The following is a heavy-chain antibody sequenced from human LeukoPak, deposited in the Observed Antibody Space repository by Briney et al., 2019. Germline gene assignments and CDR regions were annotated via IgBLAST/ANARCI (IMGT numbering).Heavy chain of an antibody. CDR2: IIPIFGTA. J-gene: IGHJ5*02. CDR3: ARRAGSGSYWSLYNWFDP. D-gene: IGHD3-10*01. CDR1: GGTFSSYA. Sequence: SVTVSCKASGGTFSSYAISWVRQAPGQGLEWMGGIIPIFGTANYAQKFQGRVTITTDESTSTAYMELSSLRSEDTAVYYCARRAGSGSYWSLYNWFDPWGQGTLVTVSS. V-gene: IGHV1-69*05.